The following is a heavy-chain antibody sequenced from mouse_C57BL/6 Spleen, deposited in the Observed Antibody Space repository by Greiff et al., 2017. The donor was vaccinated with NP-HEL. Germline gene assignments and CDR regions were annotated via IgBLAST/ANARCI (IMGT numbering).Heavy chain of an antibody. Sequence: QVHVKQPGAELVRPGSSVKLSCKASGYTFTSYWMHWVKQRPIQGLEWIGNIDPSDSETHYNQKFKDKATLTVDKSSSTAYMQLSSLTSEDSAVYYCARRGDPWDYWGQGTSVTVSS. CDR3: ARRGDPWDY. CDR2: IDPSDSET. J-gene: IGHJ4*01. V-gene: IGHV1-52*01. CDR1: GYTFTSYW.